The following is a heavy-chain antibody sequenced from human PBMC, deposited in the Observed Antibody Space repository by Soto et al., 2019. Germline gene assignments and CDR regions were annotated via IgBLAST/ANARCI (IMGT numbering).Heavy chain of an antibody. CDR2: INAGNGNT. V-gene: IGHV1-3*01. CDR1: GYTFTSYA. CDR3: ARVGAGIAAALPY. Sequence: QVQLVQSGAEVKKPGASVKVSCKASGYTFTSYARHWVRQAPGQRLEWMGWINAGNGNTKYSQKFQGRVTITRDTSASTAYMELSSLRSEDTAVYYCARVGAGIAAALPYWGQGTLVTVSS. J-gene: IGHJ4*02. D-gene: IGHD6-13*01.